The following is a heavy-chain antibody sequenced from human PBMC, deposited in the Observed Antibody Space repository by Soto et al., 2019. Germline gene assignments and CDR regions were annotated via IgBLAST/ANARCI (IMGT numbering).Heavy chain of an antibody. CDR3: XXXXXXXXXXAXXM. V-gene: IGHV3-30-3*01. CDR2: ILSDGSKQ. CDR1: RFTFSYYA. J-gene: IGHJ3*02. Sequence: SLRLSCAASRFTFSYYAMHWIRQAPGKGLEWVAVILSDGSKQYYAESVKGRFTISRDNSKSTLYLQMNSLRVEDAAVYYXXXXXXXXXXXAXXMWGQGTMVTVSS.